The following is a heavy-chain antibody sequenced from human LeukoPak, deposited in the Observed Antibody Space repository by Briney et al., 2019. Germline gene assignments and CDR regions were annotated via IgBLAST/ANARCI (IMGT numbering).Heavy chain of an antibody. CDR3: ARGEWEPIWAFNI. J-gene: IGHJ3*02. D-gene: IGHD1-26*01. Sequence: SETLSLTCTVSGGSISSSDYYWGWIRQPPGKGLEWIGRIYYSGSAYYNPSLKSRVTISIDTSKNQFSLKLNSVTAADTAVYYCARGEWEPIWAFNIWRQGTMDSVSS. CDR1: GGSISSSDYY. CDR2: IYYSGSA. V-gene: IGHV4-39*01.